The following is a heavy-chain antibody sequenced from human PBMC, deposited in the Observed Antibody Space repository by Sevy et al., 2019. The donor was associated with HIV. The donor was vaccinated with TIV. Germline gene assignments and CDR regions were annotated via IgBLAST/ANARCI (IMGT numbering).Heavy chain of an antibody. CDR2: IIPIFGTA. Sequence: ASVKVSCKASGGTFSSYAISWVRQAPGQGLEWMGGIIPIFGTANYAQKFQGRVTITADKSTSTAYMELSSLRSEDTAVYYCARVLKSSGPSYFEYWGQGTLVTVSS. J-gene: IGHJ4*02. CDR1: GGTFSSYA. V-gene: IGHV1-69*06. CDR3: ARVLKSSGPSYFEY. D-gene: IGHD6-19*01.